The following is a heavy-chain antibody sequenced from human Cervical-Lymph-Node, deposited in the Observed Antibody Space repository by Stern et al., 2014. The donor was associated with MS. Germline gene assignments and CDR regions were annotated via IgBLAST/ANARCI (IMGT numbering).Heavy chain of an antibody. CDR2: IAYDGSNT. Sequence: AQLVASGGGVAQPGRSLRLSCEASGFRFSSYGIHWVRQAPGKGLEWVAVIAYDGSNTHYGVSVKGRFAISRENSKDGVGGGVNSLSAEDTAVYYCVTGRGYMSGQPDFDYWGQGALVTVTS. V-gene: IGHV3-30*03. CDR1: GFRFSSYG. D-gene: IGHD5-18*01. CDR3: VTGRGYMSGQPDFDY. J-gene: IGHJ4*02.